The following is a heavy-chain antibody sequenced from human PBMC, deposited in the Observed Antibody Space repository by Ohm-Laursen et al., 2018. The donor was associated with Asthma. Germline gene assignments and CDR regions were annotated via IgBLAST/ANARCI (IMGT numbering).Heavy chain of an antibody. CDR1: GGSISNRGYY. D-gene: IGHD1-26*01. CDR3: ARTWELYYFDY. CDR2: IFYSGST. V-gene: IGHV4-31*03. J-gene: IGHJ4*02. Sequence: TLSLTCTFSGGSISNRGYYWNWIRQHPGKGLEWIGYIFYSGSTYYNPSLRSRVSISVDTSTMQFSLKLTSVTAADTAVYYCARTWELYYFDYWGQGTLVTVSS.